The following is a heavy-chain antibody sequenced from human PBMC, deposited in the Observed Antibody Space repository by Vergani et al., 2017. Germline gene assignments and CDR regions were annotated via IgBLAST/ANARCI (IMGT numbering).Heavy chain of an antibody. Sequence: QVQLVESGGGVVQPGGSLTLSCGASGVAFGSHAMPWVRQTPGKGLEWLAVIWSDGSKRYYARSVNGLSIISRDNDKNMLSLKMYSLKVDDTGIYYCVRDSSSRGNWVVGPFDFWGQGIRVTVSS. V-gene: IGHV3-33*03. CDR3: VRDSSSRGNWVVGPFDF. CDR2: IWSDGSKR. CDR1: GVAFGSHA. J-gene: IGHJ4*02. D-gene: IGHD6-6*01.